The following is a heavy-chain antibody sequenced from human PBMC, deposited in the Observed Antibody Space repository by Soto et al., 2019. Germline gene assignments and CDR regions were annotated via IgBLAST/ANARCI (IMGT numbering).Heavy chain of an antibody. CDR3: ARVGIFGSYYLNYYYGMDV. J-gene: IGHJ6*02. Sequence: ASVRVSCKASGYTFTSYGISWVRQAPGQGLEWMGWISAYNGNTNYAQKLQGRVTMTTDTSTSTAYMELRSLRSDDTAVYYCARVGIFGSYYLNYYYGMDVWGQGTTVTVSS. CDR2: ISAYNGNT. D-gene: IGHD1-26*01. CDR1: GYTFTSYG. V-gene: IGHV1-18*01.